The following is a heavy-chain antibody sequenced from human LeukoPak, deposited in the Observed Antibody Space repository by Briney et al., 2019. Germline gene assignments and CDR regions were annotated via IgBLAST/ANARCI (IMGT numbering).Heavy chain of an antibody. CDR3: ARKYSSWGYFDY. V-gene: IGHV1-2*02. J-gene: IGHJ4*02. D-gene: IGHD6-6*01. CDR1: GYTFTGYY. CDR2: INPNSGGT. Sequence: ASVKVSCKASGYTFTGYYMHWVRQAPGQGLEWMGWINPNSGGTNYAQKFQGRVTMTRDTSISTAYMELSRLRSDDTAVYYCARKYSSWGYFDYWGQGTLDTVSS.